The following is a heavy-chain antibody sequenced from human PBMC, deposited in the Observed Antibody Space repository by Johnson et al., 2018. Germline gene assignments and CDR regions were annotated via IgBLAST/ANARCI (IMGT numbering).Heavy chain of an antibody. J-gene: IGHJ6*02. Sequence: VQLQESGGGLVQPGESLRLSCAASGFRFSNYWMSWVRQAPGKGLEWVANIKEDGIEKYYVDSVKGRFTISKDNAKNSLYLQMNSMRAEDTAVYYCAASSSSDCWGGGGINVWGQGTTVTGSS. V-gene: IGHV3-7*01. CDR2: IKEDGIEK. CDR3: AASSSSDCWGGGGINV. CDR1: GFRFSNYW. D-gene: IGHD3-3*01.